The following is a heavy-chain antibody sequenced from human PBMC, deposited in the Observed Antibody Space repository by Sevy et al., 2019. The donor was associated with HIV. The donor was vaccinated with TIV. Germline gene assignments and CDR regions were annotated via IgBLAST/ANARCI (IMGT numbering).Heavy chain of an antibody. J-gene: IGHJ4*02. V-gene: IGHV4-39*01. Sequence: SDTLSLTCTVSAGSISSSSYYWGWIRQPPGKGLEWIGSIYYSGSTYYNPSLKSRVTISVDTSKNQFSLKLSSVTAADTAVYYCASLPAVAGTQRDYWGQGTLVTVSS. CDR1: AGSISSSSYY. D-gene: IGHD6-19*01. CDR3: ASLPAVAGTQRDY. CDR2: IYYSGST.